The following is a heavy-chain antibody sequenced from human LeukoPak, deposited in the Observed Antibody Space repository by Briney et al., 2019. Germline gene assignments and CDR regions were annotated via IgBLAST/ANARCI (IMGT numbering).Heavy chain of an antibody. Sequence: RGSLRLSCAASGFTLSQSWVTWVRQAPGKGLEWVANIKHDGSEKYYVDSVKGRFTISRDIAKNSLYLQMNSLRAEDTAVYYCARGNGYFLYWGPGTIVTVSS. CDR1: GFTLSQSW. CDR2: IKHDGSEK. J-gene: IGHJ4*02. CDR3: ARGNGYFLY. V-gene: IGHV3-7*05. D-gene: IGHD5-24*01.